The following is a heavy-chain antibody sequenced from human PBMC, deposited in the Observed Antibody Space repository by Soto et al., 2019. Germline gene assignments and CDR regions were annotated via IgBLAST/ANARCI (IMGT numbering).Heavy chain of an antibody. CDR1: GGSISSSSYY. Sequence: QLQLQESGPGLVKPSETLSLTCTVSGGSISSSSYYWGWIRQPPGKGLEWIGSIYYSGSTYYNPSLKSRVTISVDTSKNQFSLKLSSVTAADTAVYYCARLLLWFGELLYYFDYWGQGTLVTVSS. CDR3: ARLLLWFGELLYYFDY. J-gene: IGHJ4*02. V-gene: IGHV4-39*01. D-gene: IGHD3-10*01. CDR2: IYYSGST.